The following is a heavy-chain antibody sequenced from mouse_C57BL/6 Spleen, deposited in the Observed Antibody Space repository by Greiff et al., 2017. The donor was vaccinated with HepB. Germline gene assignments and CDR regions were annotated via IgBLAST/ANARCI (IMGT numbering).Heavy chain of an antibody. D-gene: IGHD2-3*01. V-gene: IGHV5-4*01. Sequence: EVKVVESGGGLVKPGGSLKLSCAASGFTFSSYAMSWVRQTPEKRLEWVATISDGGSYTYYPDNVKGRFTISRDNAKNNLYLQMSHLKSEDTAMYYCAREGAYDGYYGAMDYWGQGTSVTVSS. CDR2: ISDGGSYT. CDR3: AREGAYDGYYGAMDY. J-gene: IGHJ4*01. CDR1: GFTFSSYA.